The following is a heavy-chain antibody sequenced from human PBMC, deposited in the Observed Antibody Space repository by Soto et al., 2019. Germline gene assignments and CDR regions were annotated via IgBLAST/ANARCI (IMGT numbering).Heavy chain of an antibody. Sequence: SSETLSLTCSVSGGSITSYYWSWIRQPPGKGLEWIAYIYYTGITSYNPSLKTRVTMSVDTSKNQFSLKLSSVTAADTAVYYCARDRTASWFDPWGQGTLVTVSS. CDR1: GGSITSYY. CDR2: IYYTGIT. CDR3: ARDRTASWFDP. J-gene: IGHJ5*02. D-gene: IGHD2-21*02. V-gene: IGHV4-59*01.